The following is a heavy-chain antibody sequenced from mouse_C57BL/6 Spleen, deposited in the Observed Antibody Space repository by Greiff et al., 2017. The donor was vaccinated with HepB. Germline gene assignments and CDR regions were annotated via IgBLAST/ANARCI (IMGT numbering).Heavy chain of an antibody. CDR3: ARRRYGSLYYFDY. V-gene: IGHV1-26*01. CDR2: INPNNGGT. D-gene: IGHD1-1*01. Sequence: EVQLQQSGPELVKPGASVKISCKASGYTFTDYYMNWVKQSHGKSLEWIGDINPNNGGTSYNQKFKGKATLTVDKSSSTAYMELRSLTSEDSAVYYCARRRYGSLYYFDYWGQGTTLTVSS. CDR1: GYTFTDYY. J-gene: IGHJ2*01.